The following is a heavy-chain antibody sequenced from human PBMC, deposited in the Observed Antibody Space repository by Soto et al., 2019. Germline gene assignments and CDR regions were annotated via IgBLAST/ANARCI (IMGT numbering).Heavy chain of an antibody. Sequence: GGFLRLACAASGFTFRSFTMNWVRQAPGKGLEWVSTISSNSAYIYYTDALRGRFTISRENAKNSLHLQMNSLRAEDTAVYYCTRDASRDSSARGWFDPWGPGTLVTVSS. J-gene: IGHJ5*02. V-gene: IGHV3-21*01. D-gene: IGHD6-13*01. CDR2: ISSNSAYI. CDR3: TRDASRDSSARGWFDP. CDR1: GFTFRSFT.